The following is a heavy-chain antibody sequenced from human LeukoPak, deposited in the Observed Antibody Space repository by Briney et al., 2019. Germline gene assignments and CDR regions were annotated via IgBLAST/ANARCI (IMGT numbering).Heavy chain of an antibody. CDR3: ARDLSTYYDSSSFYGDSCFDY. CDR2: ISWNSGSI. J-gene: IGHJ4*02. V-gene: IGHV3-9*01. D-gene: IGHD3-22*01. CDR1: GFTFDDYA. Sequence: GGSLRLSCAASGFTFDDYAMHWVRQAPGKGLEWVSGISWNSGSIGYADSVKGRFIISRDNSKNTVYLQMNSLRAEDTAVYYCARDLSTYYDSSSFYGDSCFDYWGQGILVTVSS.